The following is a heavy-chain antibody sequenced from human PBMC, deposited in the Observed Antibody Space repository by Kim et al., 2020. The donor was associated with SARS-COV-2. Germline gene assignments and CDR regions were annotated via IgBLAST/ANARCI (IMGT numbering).Heavy chain of an antibody. CDR3: ARNGVSKVFSYFDY. D-gene: IGHD2-8*01. CDR1: GYTFTGYY. Sequence: ASVKVSCKASGYTFTGYYMHWVRQAPGQGLEWMGWINPNSGGTNYAQKFQGRVTMTRDTSISTAYMELSRLRSDDTAVYYCARNGVSKVFSYFDYWGQGTLVTVSS. V-gene: IGHV1-2*02. J-gene: IGHJ4*02. CDR2: INPNSGGT.